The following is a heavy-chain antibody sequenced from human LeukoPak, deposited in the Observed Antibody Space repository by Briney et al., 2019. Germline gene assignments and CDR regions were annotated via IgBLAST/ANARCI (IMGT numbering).Heavy chain of an antibody. V-gene: IGHV1-3*01. J-gene: IGHJ4*02. CDR2: INAGNGNT. D-gene: IGHD2-8*01. CDR1: GYTFTSNA. Sequence: ASGKVSCKASGYTFTSNAMHWVRQAPGQRLEWMGWINAGNGNTKYSQKFQGRVTITRDTSADTAYMELSSLRSEDTAVYYCARLKYCTNGVCYAEFDYWSQGTLVTVSS. CDR3: ARLKYCTNGVCYAEFDY.